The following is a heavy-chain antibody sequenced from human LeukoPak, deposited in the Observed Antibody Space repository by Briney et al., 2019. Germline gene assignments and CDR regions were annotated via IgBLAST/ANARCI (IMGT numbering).Heavy chain of an antibody. CDR3: ARQQDTTNPGY. CDR2: ISGSGGST. J-gene: IGHJ4*02. D-gene: IGHD5-18*01. CDR1: GFTFSSYV. V-gene: IGHV3-23*01. Sequence: GGSLRLSCAASGFTFSSYVMSWVRQAPGKGLEWVSAISGSGGSTYYADSVKGRFTISRDNSKNTLYLQMNGLRAEDTAVYYCARQQDTTNPGYWGQGTLVTVSS.